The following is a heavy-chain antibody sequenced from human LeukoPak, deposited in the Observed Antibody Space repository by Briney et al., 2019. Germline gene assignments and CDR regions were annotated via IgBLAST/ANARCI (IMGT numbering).Heavy chain of an antibody. CDR2: IYSGGYT. CDR3: ARDNRGGYSYGTGGMDV. D-gene: IGHD5-18*01. CDR1: GFTVSSNY. V-gene: IGHV3-66*01. J-gene: IGHJ6*02. Sequence: GGSLRLSCAASGFTVSSNYMSWVRQAPGKGLEWFSVIYSGGYTYYADSVKGRFTISRDSSKNTLYLQMNSLRAEDTAVYYCARDNRGGYSYGTGGMDVWGQGTTVTVSS.